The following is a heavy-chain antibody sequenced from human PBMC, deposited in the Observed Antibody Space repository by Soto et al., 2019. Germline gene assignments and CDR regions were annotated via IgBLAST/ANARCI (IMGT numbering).Heavy chain of an antibody. CDR3: VKAMGQAAVGIRYPYGLDV. CDR1: GFTVSSFG. CDR2: LSSNGIGT. D-gene: IGHD6-13*01. V-gene: IGHV3-64D*06. Sequence: LRLSCSGSGFTVSSFGMHWVRQAPGKGLEHVSTLSSNGIGTYYADSVKGRFTFSRDTSKNTLYLQMSSLRTEDTAVYYCVKAMGQAAVGIRYPYGLDVWGLGTTVTVSS. J-gene: IGHJ6*02.